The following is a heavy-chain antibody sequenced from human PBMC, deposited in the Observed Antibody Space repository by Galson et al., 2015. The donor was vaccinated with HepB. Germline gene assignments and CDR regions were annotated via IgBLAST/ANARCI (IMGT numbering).Heavy chain of an antibody. CDR1: GYTFTSYY. CDR3: ARGEHCGGDCYSVWFDP. V-gene: IGHV1-46*01. J-gene: IGHJ5*02. Sequence: SVKVSCKASGYTFTSYYMHWVRQAPGQGLEWMGIINPSGGSTSYAQKFQGRVTMTRDTSTSTVYMELSSLRSEDTAVYYCARGEHCGGDCYSVWFDPWGQGTLVTVSS. D-gene: IGHD2-21*02. CDR2: INPSGGST.